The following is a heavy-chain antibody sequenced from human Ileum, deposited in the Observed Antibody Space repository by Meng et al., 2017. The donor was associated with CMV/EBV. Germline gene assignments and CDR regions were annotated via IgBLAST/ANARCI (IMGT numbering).Heavy chain of an antibody. J-gene: IGHJ4*02. CDR1: GFTFSGYW. Sequence: GGSLRLSCAASGFTFSGYWMTWVRQAPGKGLEWVANIKEDGSEKYYVDSVKGRFTLSRDNAKNSLYLQMNSLRAEDAAVYYCAISSNWASPGPWGQGTLVTVSS. CDR2: IKEDGSEK. D-gene: IGHD3-16*02. CDR3: AISSNWASPGP. V-gene: IGHV3-7*01.